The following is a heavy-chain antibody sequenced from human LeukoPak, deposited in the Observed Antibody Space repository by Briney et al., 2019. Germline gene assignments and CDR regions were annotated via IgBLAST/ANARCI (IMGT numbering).Heavy chain of an antibody. V-gene: IGHV1-69*04. D-gene: IGHD3-22*01. Sequence: PVKVSCKASGGTFSSYAISWVRQAPGQGLEWMGRIIPILGIANYAQKFQGRVTITADKSTSTAYMELSSLRSEDTAVYYCARDLHYYDSSGYYSTWGQGTLVTVSS. CDR2: IIPILGIA. CDR3: ARDLHYYDSSGYYST. CDR1: GGTFSSYA. J-gene: IGHJ5*02.